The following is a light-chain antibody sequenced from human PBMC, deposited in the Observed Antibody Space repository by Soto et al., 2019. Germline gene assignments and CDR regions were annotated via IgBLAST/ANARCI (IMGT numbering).Light chain of an antibody. CDR2: KVN. CDR3: SSYTSSSTWV. CDR1: SSDVGGYNY. Sequence: QSALTQPASVSGSPGQSITISCTGTSSDVGGYNYVSWYQQHPGKAPKLMIYKVNNRPSGVSNRFSGSKSGNTASLTISGLQAEDEAEYYCSSYTSSSTWVFGGGTKPPS. V-gene: IGLV2-14*01. J-gene: IGLJ3*02.